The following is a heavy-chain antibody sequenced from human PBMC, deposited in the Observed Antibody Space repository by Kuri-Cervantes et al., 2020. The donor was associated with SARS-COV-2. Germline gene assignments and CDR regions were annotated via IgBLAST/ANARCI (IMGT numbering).Heavy chain of an antibody. CDR3: ASFGGGDYDFWSGYYPSN. CDR2: IKQDGSEK. CDR1: GFTFSSYW. J-gene: IGHJ4*02. Sequence: LTCAASGFTFSSYWMSWVRQAPGKGLEWVANIKQDGSEKYYVDSVKGRFTISRDNAKNSLYLQMNSLRAEDTAVYYCASFGGGDYDFWSGYYPSNWGQGTLVTVSS. D-gene: IGHD3-3*01. V-gene: IGHV3-7*01.